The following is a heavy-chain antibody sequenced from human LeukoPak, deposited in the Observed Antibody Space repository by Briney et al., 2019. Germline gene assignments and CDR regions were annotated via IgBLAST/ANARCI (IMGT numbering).Heavy chain of an antibody. Sequence: GGSLRLSCAAPGFMFHDYAIHWVRQAPGKGLEWVSLISGDGGSTFYADSVKGRFTISRDNSKNSLYLQMNSLRSDDTALYYCARESESSGWYDYWGQGTLVTVSS. CDR3: ARESESSGWYDY. CDR2: ISGDGGST. CDR1: GFMFHDYA. V-gene: IGHV3-43*02. D-gene: IGHD6-19*01. J-gene: IGHJ4*02.